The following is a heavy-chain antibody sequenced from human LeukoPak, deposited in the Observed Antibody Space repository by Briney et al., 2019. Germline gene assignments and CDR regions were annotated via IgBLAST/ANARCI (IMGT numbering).Heavy chain of an antibody. Sequence: SETLSLTCTVSGGSISSYYWSWIRQPPGQGLKWIGYIYYSGSTNYNPSLKSRVTISVDTSKNQFSLKLSSVTAADTAVYYCAGPRIFFDYWGQGTLVTVSS. CDR1: GGSISSYY. CDR2: IYYSGST. J-gene: IGHJ4*02. CDR3: AGPRIFFDY. D-gene: IGHD3-3*01. V-gene: IGHV4-59*01.